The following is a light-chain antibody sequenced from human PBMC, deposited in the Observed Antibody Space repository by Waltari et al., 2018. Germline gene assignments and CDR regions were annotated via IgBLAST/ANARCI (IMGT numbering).Light chain of an antibody. CDR1: SSDVGGYNF. Sequence: QSALTQPASVSGSPGQSITIPCPGTSSDVGGYNFVSWYQQHPGKAPKLMIYDVNNRPSGVSNRFSGSKSGNTASLTISGLQAEDEADYFCSSYTISSTWVFGGGTNLTVL. CDR3: SSYTISSTWV. CDR2: DVN. J-gene: IGLJ3*02. V-gene: IGLV2-14*03.